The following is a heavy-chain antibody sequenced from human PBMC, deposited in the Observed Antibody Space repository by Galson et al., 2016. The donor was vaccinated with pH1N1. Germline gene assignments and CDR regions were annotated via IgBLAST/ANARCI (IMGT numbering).Heavy chain of an antibody. Sequence: SLRLSCAASGFNFSNYWMQWVRQVPGKGLQWVANINQDGDKKYYVGSVEGRFTISRDNAKNSLYLQMNNLRDEDTAMYFCARRYFDYWGQGALVTVSS. CDR1: GFNFSNYW. CDR3: ARRYFDY. J-gene: IGHJ4*02. D-gene: IGHD3-9*01. V-gene: IGHV3-7*01. CDR2: INQDGDKK.